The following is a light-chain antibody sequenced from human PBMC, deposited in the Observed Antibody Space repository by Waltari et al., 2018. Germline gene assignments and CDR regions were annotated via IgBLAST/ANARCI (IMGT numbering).Light chain of an antibody. Sequence: DIVMTQSPDSLSVSLGERATINCKSSQSVLYSSNNKNYFSWYQQKPGQPPKLLIFWASTRNSGVPDRCSGSGSGTDFTLTISSLQAEDVAVYYCQQYYSYPITFGGGTK. CDR3: QQYYSYPIT. V-gene: IGKV4-1*01. CDR2: WAS. CDR1: QSVLYSSNNKNY. J-gene: IGKJ4*01.